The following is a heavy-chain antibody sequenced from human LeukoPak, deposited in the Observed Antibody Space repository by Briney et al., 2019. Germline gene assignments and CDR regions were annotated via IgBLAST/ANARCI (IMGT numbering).Heavy chain of an antibody. V-gene: IGHV3-23*01. CDR2: ISGSGGDT. CDR1: GFTFSNFL. Sequence: GGSLRLSCAASGFTFSNFLMTWVRQAPGKGPEWVSAISGSGGDTYYADSVKGRFTISRDNSKNTLYLQMNSLRAEDTAVYYCASLNSIPYYYYGMDVWGQGTTVTVSS. J-gene: IGHJ6*02. D-gene: IGHD4-23*01. CDR3: ASLNSIPYYYYGMDV.